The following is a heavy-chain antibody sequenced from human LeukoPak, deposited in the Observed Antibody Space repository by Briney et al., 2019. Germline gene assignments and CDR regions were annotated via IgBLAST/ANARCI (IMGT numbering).Heavy chain of an antibody. D-gene: IGHD3-10*01. Sequence: GGSLRLSCAASGFTFSSYGMHWVRQAPGKGLEWVAFIRYDGSNKYYADSVKGRFTISRDNSKNTLYLQMNSLRAEDTAVYYCAKDNTPLLLWFGELSPQFDYWGQGTLVTVSS. CDR2: IRYDGSNK. CDR1: GFTFSSYG. V-gene: IGHV3-30*02. CDR3: AKDNTPLLLWFGELSPQFDY. J-gene: IGHJ4*02.